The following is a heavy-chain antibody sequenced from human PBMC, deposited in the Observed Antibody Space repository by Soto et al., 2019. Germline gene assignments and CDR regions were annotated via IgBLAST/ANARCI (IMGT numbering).Heavy chain of an antibody. Sequence: QVQLVESGGGVVQPGGSLRLSCAASGFTFSTYGMHWVRQAPGKGLGWVAVIWNDGSNKFYLESVKGRFTISRDNSKNTLYLQMNSLRAEDTALYYCARDRAGAVGGSGDYYYDMDVWGQGTTVTVSS. CDR1: GFTFSTYG. CDR2: IWNDGSNK. V-gene: IGHV3-33*01. CDR3: ARDRAGAVGGSGDYYYDMDV. D-gene: IGHD6-13*01. J-gene: IGHJ6*01.